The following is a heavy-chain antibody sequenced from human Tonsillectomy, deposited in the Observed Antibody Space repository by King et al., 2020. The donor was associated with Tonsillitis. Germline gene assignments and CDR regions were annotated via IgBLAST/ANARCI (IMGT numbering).Heavy chain of an antibody. Sequence: VQLVESGAEVKKPGESLKISCKGSGYSFPNYWIGWVRQMPGKGLEGMGIIYPGDSDTRYSPSFQGQVTLSADKSINTAYLQWSSLKASDTAIYYCAKLISFYVSGGPNLDYWGQGTLVTVSS. CDR2: IYPGDSDT. D-gene: IGHD3-22*01. V-gene: IGHV5-51*03. CDR1: GYSFPNYW. J-gene: IGHJ4*02. CDR3: AKLISFYVSGGPNLDY.